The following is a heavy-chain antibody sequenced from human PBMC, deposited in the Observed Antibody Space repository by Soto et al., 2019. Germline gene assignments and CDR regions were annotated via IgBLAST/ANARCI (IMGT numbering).Heavy chain of an antibody. J-gene: IGHJ4*02. Sequence: QVQLQESGPGLVKPSETLSLTCTVSGGSISSYYWSWIRQPPGKGPEWIGYIYNSGSTNYNPSLKSRVTISVDTSKNQFSLKLSSVTAADTAVYYCARGGGSYHHFDSWGQGTLVTVSS. CDR1: GGSISSYY. D-gene: IGHD1-26*01. CDR2: IYNSGST. CDR3: ARGGGSYHHFDS. V-gene: IGHV4-59*01.